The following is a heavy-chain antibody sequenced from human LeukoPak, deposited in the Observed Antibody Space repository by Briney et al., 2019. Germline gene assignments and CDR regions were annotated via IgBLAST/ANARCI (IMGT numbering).Heavy chain of an antibody. D-gene: IGHD2-2*01. CDR1: GGSISSYY. Sequence: SETLSLTCTVSGGSISSYYWSWIRQPPGKGLEWIGYIYYSGSTYYNPSLKSRVTISVDTSKNQFSLKLSSVTAADTAVYYCARAPRDIVVVPAAMAAYYYYYYMDVWGKGTTVTVSS. CDR2: IYYSGST. CDR3: ARAPRDIVVVPAAMAAYYYYYYMDV. J-gene: IGHJ6*03. V-gene: IGHV4-59*12.